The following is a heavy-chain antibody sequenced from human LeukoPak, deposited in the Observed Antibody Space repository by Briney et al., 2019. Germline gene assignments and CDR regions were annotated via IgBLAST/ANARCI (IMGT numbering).Heavy chain of an antibody. V-gene: IGHV1-18*01. D-gene: IGHD6-19*01. CDR2: ISAYNGNT. J-gene: IGHJ4*02. CDR3: ARDRRVHRSGYSSGWYHI. Sequence: ASVKVSCKASGYTFTSYGISWVRQAPGQGLEWMGWISAYNGNTNYAQKLQGRVTMTTDTSRSTAYMELRSLRSDDTAVYYCARDRRVHRSGYSSGWYHIWGQGTLVTVSS. CDR1: GYTFTSYG.